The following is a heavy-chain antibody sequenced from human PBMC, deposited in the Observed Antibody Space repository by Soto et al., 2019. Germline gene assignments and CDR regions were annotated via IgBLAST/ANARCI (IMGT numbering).Heavy chain of an antibody. J-gene: IGHJ4*02. CDR2: IITAFGPG. CDR3: AAGVIGARLDN. Sequence: QVQLVQSGAEVKKPGSSVKVSCKASGGTLNSYTISWVRQAPGQGLEWMGGIITAFGPGIYAQKFQGRVTITADESTTTAYIDLNSLSSEDTAVYSCAAGVIGARLDNWGPGTLVTVSS. CDR1: GGTLNSYT. D-gene: IGHD3-10*01. V-gene: IGHV1-69*01.